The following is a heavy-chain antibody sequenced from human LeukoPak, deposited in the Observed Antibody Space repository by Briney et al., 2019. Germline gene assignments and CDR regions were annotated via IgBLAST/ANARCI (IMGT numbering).Heavy chain of an antibody. CDR2: INAGNGNT. D-gene: IGHD3-10*01. CDR1: GYTFTSYA. J-gene: IGHJ4*02. V-gene: IGHV1-3*01. CDR3: ARGSSGSYISPFDY. Sequence: ASVKVSCKASGYTFTSYAMHWVRQAPGQRLEWMGWINAGNGNTEYSQKFQGRVTITRDTSASTAYMELSSLRSEDTAVYYCARGSSGSYISPFDYWGQGTLVTVSS.